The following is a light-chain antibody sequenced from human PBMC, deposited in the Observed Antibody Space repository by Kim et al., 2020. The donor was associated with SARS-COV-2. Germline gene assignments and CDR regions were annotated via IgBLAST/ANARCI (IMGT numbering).Light chain of an antibody. CDR1: QTVRSL. Sequence: EIVMTQSPANLSVSLGERVIVSCRASQTVRSLLAWYQQKPGQAPRLLIYRASTRATGIPTRFSGSGSETEFTLTISSLQSEDFAIYYCQQYYDWPPITFGQGTRLEIK. CDR3: QQYYDWPPIT. CDR2: RAS. J-gene: IGKJ5*01. V-gene: IGKV3-15*01.